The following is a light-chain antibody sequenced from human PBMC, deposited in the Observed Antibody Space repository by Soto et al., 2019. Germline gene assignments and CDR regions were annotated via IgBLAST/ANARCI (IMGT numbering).Light chain of an antibody. V-gene: IGKV3-15*01. CDR2: GAS. Sequence: EIVMTQSPATLSVSPGERATLSCRASQSVSSNLAWYQQKPGQAPRLLIYGASTRATGIPARFSGSGSGTGFTLTISSLQSEDFAVYYCQQYYDWPITFGQGTRLEI. J-gene: IGKJ5*01. CDR3: QQYYDWPIT. CDR1: QSVSSN.